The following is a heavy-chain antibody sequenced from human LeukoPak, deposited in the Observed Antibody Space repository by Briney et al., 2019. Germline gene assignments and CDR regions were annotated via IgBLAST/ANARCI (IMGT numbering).Heavy chain of an antibody. Sequence: SQTLSLTCTVSGGSISSGGYYWSWIRQHPGKGLEWIGYIYYSGSTYYNPSLKSRVTISVDTSKNQFSLKLSSVTAADTAVYYCARMGGGYSYGFLEVSWSDPWGQGTLVTVSS. CDR3: ARMGGGYSYGFLEVSWSDP. D-gene: IGHD5-18*01. J-gene: IGHJ5*02. CDR2: IYYSGST. CDR1: GGSISSGGYY. V-gene: IGHV4-31*03.